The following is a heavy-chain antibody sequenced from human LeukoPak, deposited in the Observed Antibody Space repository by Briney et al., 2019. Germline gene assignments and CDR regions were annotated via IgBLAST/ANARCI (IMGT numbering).Heavy chain of an antibody. CDR2: IYSGGST. J-gene: IGHJ4*02. Sequence: GGSLRLSCAASGFTVSSNYMSWVRQAPGKGLEWVSVIYSGGSTYYADSVKGRFTISRDNSKNTLYLQMNSLRAEDTAVYYCASGFLDDFWSGHFWGQGTPVTVSS. CDR3: ASGFLDDFWSGHF. D-gene: IGHD3-3*01. CDR1: GFTVSSNY. V-gene: IGHV3-53*01.